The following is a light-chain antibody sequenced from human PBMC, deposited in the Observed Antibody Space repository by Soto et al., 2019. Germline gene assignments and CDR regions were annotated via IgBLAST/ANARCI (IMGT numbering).Light chain of an antibody. CDR3: QQYGSSPLT. V-gene: IGKV3-20*01. CDR2: GAS. Sequence: EIVLTQSPGTLSLSPGERATLSCRASQSVSSSFLAWYQQKPGQAPRLLIYGASSRATGIPDRFSGSGSGTDFTLTISRLEREDVAVSYCQQYGSSPLTFGGGTKVEIK. CDR1: QSVSSSF. J-gene: IGKJ4*01.